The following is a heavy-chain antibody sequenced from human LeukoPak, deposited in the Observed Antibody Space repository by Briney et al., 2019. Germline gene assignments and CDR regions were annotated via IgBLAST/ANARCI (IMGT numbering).Heavy chain of an antibody. CDR2: IYYSGST. D-gene: IGHD1/OR15-1a*01. V-gene: IGHV4-39*07. CDR1: GGSISSSSYY. CDR3: ARKNKNWFDP. J-gene: IGHJ5*02. Sequence: SETLSLTCTVSGGSISSSSYYWGWIRQPPGKGLEWIGSIYYSGSTYYNPSLKSRVTISVDTSKNQFSLKLSSVTAADTAVYYCARKNKNWFDPWGQGTLVTVSS.